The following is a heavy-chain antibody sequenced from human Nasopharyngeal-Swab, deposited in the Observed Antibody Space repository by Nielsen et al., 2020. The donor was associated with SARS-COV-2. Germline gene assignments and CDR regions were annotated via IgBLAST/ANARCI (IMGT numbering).Heavy chain of an antibody. CDR3: ASSPLWFGEKEKGRDG. D-gene: IGHD3-10*01. J-gene: IGHJ6*04. CDR2: INHSGST. Sequence: WIRQPPGKGLEWIGEINHSGSTNYNPSLKSRVTISVDTSKNQFSLKLSSVTAADTAVYYCASSPLWFGEKEKGRDGGGKG. V-gene: IGHV4-34*01.